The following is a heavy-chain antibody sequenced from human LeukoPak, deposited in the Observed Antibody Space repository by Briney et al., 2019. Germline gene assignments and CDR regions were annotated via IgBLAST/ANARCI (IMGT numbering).Heavy chain of an antibody. CDR1: GFTFSSYA. D-gene: IGHD3-3*01. Sequence: GGSLRLSCVASGFTFSSYAMSWVRQAPGKGLEWVSAISGSGGSTYYADSVKGRFTISRDNSKNTLYLQMNSLRAEDTAVYYCAKVRNYDFWSGYCFDYWGQGTLVTVSS. V-gene: IGHV3-23*01. CDR2: ISGSGGST. J-gene: IGHJ4*02. CDR3: AKVRNYDFWSGYCFDY.